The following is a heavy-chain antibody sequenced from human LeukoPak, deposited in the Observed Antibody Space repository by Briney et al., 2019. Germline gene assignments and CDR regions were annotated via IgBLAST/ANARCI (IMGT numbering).Heavy chain of an antibody. CDR3: ARGGYSYGPGAFDI. J-gene: IGHJ3*02. V-gene: IGHV3-30*03. Sequence: GGSLRLSCAASGFTFSSYGMHWVRQAPGKGLEWVAVISHDGSNKYYADSVKGRFTISRDNSKNTLYLQMNSLRAEDTAVYYCARGGYSYGPGAFDIWGQGTMVTVSS. CDR1: GFTFSSYG. CDR2: ISHDGSNK. D-gene: IGHD5-18*01.